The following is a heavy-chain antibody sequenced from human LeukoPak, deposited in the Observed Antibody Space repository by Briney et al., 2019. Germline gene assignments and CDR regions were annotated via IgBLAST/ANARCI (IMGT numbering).Heavy chain of an antibody. Sequence: GGSLRLSCSASGFTFSNYDMNWVRQAPGKGLEWVSYISSSGSTIYYADSVKGRFTISRDNAKNSLYLQMNSLRAEDTAVYYCARGPWIYVVAVGIGGDYWGQGTLVTVSS. CDR2: ISSSGSTI. D-gene: IGHD1-26*01. J-gene: IGHJ4*02. CDR3: ARGPWIYVVAVGIGGDY. CDR1: GFTFSNYD. V-gene: IGHV3-11*01.